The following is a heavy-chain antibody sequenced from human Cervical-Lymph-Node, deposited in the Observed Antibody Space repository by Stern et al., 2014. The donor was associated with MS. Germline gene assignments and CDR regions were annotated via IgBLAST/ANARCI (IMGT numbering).Heavy chain of an antibody. D-gene: IGHD3-10*01. V-gene: IGHV3-66*01. CDR2: FYIGGTT. J-gene: IGHJ2*01. CDR3: ARDGGYYYGSGSYLAWFFDL. Sequence: VQLEESGGGLVQPGGSLRLSCAASGFTVSTNYVSLGRQAPGQGLEWVSIFYIGGTTYYADSVNGRFTISRDNSKNTLYLQMNSLRAEDTAIYYCARDGGYYYGSGSYLAWFFDLWGRGALVTVSS. CDR1: GFTVSTNY.